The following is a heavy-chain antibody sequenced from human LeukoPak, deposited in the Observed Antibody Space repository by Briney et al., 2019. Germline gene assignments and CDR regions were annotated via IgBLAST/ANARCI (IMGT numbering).Heavy chain of an antibody. Sequence: GGSLRLSCAASGFTLSTYAMTWVRQAPGKGLEWVSAISGSGDNTYYADSVKGRFTISRDNSKNTVYLQMNSLRAEDTAVYYCAKDRGYWGQGTLVTVSS. V-gene: IGHV3-23*01. D-gene: IGHD6-13*01. CDR2: ISGSGDNT. J-gene: IGHJ4*02. CDR3: AKDRGY. CDR1: GFTLSTYA.